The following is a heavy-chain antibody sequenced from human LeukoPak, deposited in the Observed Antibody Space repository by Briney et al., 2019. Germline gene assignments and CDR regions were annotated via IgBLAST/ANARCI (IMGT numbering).Heavy chain of an antibody. J-gene: IGHJ4*02. D-gene: IGHD2-2*01. CDR2: ISTNGDST. CDR3: ARCGSTSCYDY. Sequence: GGSLRLSCAASGFTFSTYAMQWVRQAPGKELEYVSAISTNGDSTYYADSVKGRFTISRDNSKNTLFLQMGSLRADDMAVYYCARCGSTSCYDYWGQRTLVTVSS. CDR1: GFTFSTYA. V-gene: IGHV3-64*02.